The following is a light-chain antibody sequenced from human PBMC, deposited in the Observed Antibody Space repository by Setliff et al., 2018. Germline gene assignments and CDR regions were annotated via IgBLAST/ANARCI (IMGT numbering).Light chain of an antibody. CDR3: SSYEGSNNYV. Sequence: SALTQPPSASGSPGQSVTIPCTGTSSDVSGYNYVSWYQQHPGKAPKLMIYEVSKRPSGVPDRFSGSKSGNTASLTVSGLQAEDEADYYCSSYEGSNNYVFGTGTKVTVL. J-gene: IGLJ1*01. V-gene: IGLV2-8*01. CDR1: SSDVSGYNY. CDR2: EVS.